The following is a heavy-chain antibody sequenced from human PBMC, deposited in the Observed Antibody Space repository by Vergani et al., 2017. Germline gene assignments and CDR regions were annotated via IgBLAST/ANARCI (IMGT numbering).Heavy chain of an antibody. CDR2: INHSGST. V-gene: IGHV4-34*01. CDR1: GGSFSGYY. Sequence: QVQLQQWGAGLLKPSETLSLTCAVYGGSFSGYYWSWIRQPPGKGLQWIGEINHSGSTNYNPSLKSRVTISVATSKNQFSLKLSSVTAADTAVYYCARGLRFPRFDPWGQGTLVTVSS. CDR3: ARGLRFPRFDP. D-gene: IGHD3-3*01. J-gene: IGHJ5*02.